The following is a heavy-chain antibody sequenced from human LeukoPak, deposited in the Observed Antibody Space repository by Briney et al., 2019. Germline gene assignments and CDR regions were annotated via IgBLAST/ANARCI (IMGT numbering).Heavy chain of an antibody. Sequence: ASVKVSCKSSVYTFTGYYMHWVRQAPGQGLEWMGWINPNSGGTNYAQKFQGRVTMTRDTSISTAYMELSRLRSDDTAVYYCARDYGSSGYYPDWYFDLWGRGTLVTVSS. V-gene: IGHV1-2*02. CDR3: ARDYGSSGYYPDWYFDL. D-gene: IGHD3-22*01. J-gene: IGHJ2*01. CDR1: VYTFTGYY. CDR2: INPNSGGT.